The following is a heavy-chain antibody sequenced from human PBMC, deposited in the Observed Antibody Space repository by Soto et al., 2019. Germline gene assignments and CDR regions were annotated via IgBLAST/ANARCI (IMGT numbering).Heavy chain of an antibody. CDR1: GGSFSGYY. J-gene: IGHJ5*02. D-gene: IGHD1-7*01. Sequence: PSETLSLTCAVYGGSFSGYYWSWIRQPPGKGLEWIGEINHSGSTNYNPSLKSRVTISVDKSKNQFSLKLSSVTAADTAVYYCARKYNWNYIGGWFDPWGQGTLVTVSS. CDR3: ARKYNWNYIGGWFDP. CDR2: INHSGST. V-gene: IGHV4-34*01.